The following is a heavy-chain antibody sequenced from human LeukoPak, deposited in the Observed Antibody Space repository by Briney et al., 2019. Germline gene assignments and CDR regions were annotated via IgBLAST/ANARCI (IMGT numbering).Heavy chain of an antibody. D-gene: IGHD1-26*01. CDR1: GFTFSNYW. V-gene: IGHV3-30-3*01. CDR2: ISYDGSNK. Sequence: GGSLRLSCVASGFTFSNYWMHWVRQAPGKGLEWVAVISYDGSNKYYADSVKGRFTISRDNSKNTLYLQMNSLRAEDTAVYYCARDRVGATDYFDYWGQGTLVTVSS. CDR3: ARDRVGATDYFDY. J-gene: IGHJ4*02.